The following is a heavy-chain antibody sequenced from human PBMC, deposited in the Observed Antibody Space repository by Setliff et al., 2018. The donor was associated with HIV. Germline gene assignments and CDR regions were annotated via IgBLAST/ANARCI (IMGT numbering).Heavy chain of an antibody. CDR1: GGSFSGYY. CDR3: ATGITVAPDY. V-gene: IGHV4-34*01. J-gene: IGHJ4*02. Sequence: SETLSLTCAVYGGSFSGYYWSWIRQSPRNRLEWIGERSGSGSTNYNPSLRSRVTISMDTSKNQFSLRLSYVTAADTAVYYCATGITVAPDYWGQGSLVTVSS. CDR2: RSGSGST. D-gene: IGHD6-19*01.